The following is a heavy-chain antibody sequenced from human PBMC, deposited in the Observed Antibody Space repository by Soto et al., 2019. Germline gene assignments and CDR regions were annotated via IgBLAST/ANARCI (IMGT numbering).Heavy chain of an antibody. CDR2: ISAYNGNT. CDR1: GYTFTSYG. Sequence: ASVKVSCKASGYTFTSYGISWVRQAPGQGLEWMGWISAYNGNTNYAQKLQGRVTMTTDTSTSTAYMELRSLRSDDTAVYYCASQAKARDRHAGYYYGMDVWCHGKTVNVSS. J-gene: IGHJ6*02. D-gene: IGHD1-26*01. V-gene: IGHV1-18*01. CDR3: ASQAKARDRHAGYYYGMDV.